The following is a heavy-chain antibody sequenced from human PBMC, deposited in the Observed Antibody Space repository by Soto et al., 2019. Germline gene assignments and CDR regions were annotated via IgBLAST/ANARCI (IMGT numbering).Heavy chain of an antibody. D-gene: IGHD4-17*01. CDR3: ARRGGYGEVIY. J-gene: IGHJ1*01. Sequence: QVQLQESGPGLVKPSETLSLTCTVSGGSISSYYWSCIRQPPGKGLEWIGCFSYSGRTNYTPSLKSRFPLSVDTSTNQFPLKLTSVPAADTAVYYCARRGGYGEVIYWGQGPLVTVSS. CDR2: FSYSGRT. V-gene: IGHV4-59*08. CDR1: GGSISSYY.